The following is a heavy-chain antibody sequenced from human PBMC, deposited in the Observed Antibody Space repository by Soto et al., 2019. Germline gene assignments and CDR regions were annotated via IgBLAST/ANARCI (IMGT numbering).Heavy chain of an antibody. D-gene: IGHD2-15*01. V-gene: IGHV4-34*01. CDR1: GCSFSTYT. CDR2: IICSGATT. CDR3: ARGTGTYCSGGSCYLNSYYYDYIRKRPSHAFDI. J-gene: IGHJ3*02. Sequence: PGGSLTLTCAASGCSFSTYTWSWVRQAPGEGVEGLSAIICSGATTYYAPSLKSRVIISEDTSKNQFSLKLSSVTAADTAVYYCARGTGTYCSGGSCYLNSYYYDYIRKRPSHAFDIWGQGTMVTVSS.